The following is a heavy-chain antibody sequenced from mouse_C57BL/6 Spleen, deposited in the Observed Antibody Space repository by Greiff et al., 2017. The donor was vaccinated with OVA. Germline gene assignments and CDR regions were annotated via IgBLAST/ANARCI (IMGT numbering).Heavy chain of an antibody. Sequence: VQLQQSGPELVKPGASVKISCKASGYAFSSSWMNWVKQRPGKGLEWIGRIYPGDGDTNYNGKFKGKATLTADKSSSTAYMQLSSLTSEDSAVYFCARLFYAMDYWGQRASVTVSS. V-gene: IGHV1-82*01. CDR3: ARLFYAMDY. CDR2: IYPGDGDT. CDR1: GYAFSSSW. J-gene: IGHJ4*01.